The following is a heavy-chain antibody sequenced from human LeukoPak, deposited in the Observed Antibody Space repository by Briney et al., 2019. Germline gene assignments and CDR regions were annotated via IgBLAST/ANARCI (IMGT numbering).Heavy chain of an antibody. CDR1: GFTFSGYS. D-gene: IGHD3-10*02. V-gene: IGHV3-21*01. J-gene: IGHJ6*04. CDR2: ISSSGSTI. CDR3: AELGITMIGGV. Sequence: KSGGSLRLSCAASGFTFSGYSMNWVRQAPGKGLEWVSSISSSGSTIYYADSVKGRFTISRDNAKNSLYLQMNSLRAEDTAVYYCAELGITMIGGVWGKGTTVTISS.